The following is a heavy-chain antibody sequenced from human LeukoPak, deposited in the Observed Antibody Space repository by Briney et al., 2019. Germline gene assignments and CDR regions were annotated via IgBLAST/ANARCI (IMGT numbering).Heavy chain of an antibody. V-gene: IGHV3-15*07. CDR3: TTDPLYYYDSSGYYREIDY. J-gene: IGHJ4*02. Sequence: GGSLRLSCAASGFTFSNAWMNWVRQAPGKGLEWVGRIKSKTDGGTTDYAAPVKGRFTISRDDSKNTLYLQMNSLKTEDTVVYYCTTDPLYYYDSSGYYREIDYWGQGTLVTVSS. CDR1: GFTFSNAW. CDR2: IKSKTDGGTT. D-gene: IGHD3-22*01.